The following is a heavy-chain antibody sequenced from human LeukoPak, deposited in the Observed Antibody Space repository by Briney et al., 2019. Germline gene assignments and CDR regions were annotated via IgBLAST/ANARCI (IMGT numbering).Heavy chain of an antibody. Sequence: GRSLTLSCAASGLTFSSYGMHWVRQAPGKGLEWVAVISYDGSNKYYADSVKGRFTISRDNSNNTLYLQMNSLRAEDTAVYYCASWSYYDSSGYTRAFDIWGQGTMVTVSS. CDR1: GLTFSSYG. V-gene: IGHV3-30*03. D-gene: IGHD3-22*01. J-gene: IGHJ3*02. CDR3: ASWSYYDSSGYTRAFDI. CDR2: ISYDGSNK.